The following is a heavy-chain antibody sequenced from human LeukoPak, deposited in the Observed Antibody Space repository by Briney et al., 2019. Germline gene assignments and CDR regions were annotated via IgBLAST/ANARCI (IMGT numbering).Heavy chain of an antibody. CDR2: IRGKPYGGTT. D-gene: IGHD3-10*01. J-gene: IGHJ4*02. Sequence: GESLRLSCAASGITFSDAWMSWVRQAPGKGLEWVGRIRGKPYGGTTDYAAPVKGRFTISRDDSEDTLYLQMNSLKTEDTAVYYCARDGFFSKFDYWGRGTLVTVSS. CDR1: GITFSDAW. CDR3: ARDGFFSKFDY. V-gene: IGHV3-15*01.